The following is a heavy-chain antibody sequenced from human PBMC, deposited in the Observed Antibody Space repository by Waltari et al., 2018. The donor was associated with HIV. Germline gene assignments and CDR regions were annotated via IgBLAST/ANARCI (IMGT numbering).Heavy chain of an antibody. D-gene: IGHD2-21*01. Sequence: QLQLQESGPGLVKPSETLSLTCTVSGGSISSSSYYWGWIRPPPGTGLEWIGSIYDSGSTYYNPSLKRRVTISVDTSKNQFSLKLSSVTAADTAVYYCATHGWHIGLPVDYWGQGTLVTVSS. J-gene: IGHJ4*02. CDR2: IYDSGST. CDR3: ATHGWHIGLPVDY. V-gene: IGHV4-39*01. CDR1: GGSISSSSYY.